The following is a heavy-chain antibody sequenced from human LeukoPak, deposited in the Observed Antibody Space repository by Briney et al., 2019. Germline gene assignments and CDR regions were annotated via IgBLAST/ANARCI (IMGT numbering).Heavy chain of an antibody. V-gene: IGHV1-8*01. CDR2: MNPNSGNT. Sequence: ASVKVSCKASGYTFTSYDINWVRQATGQGLEWMGWMNPNSGNTGYALKFQGRVTMTRNTSISTAYMELSSLRSEDTAVYYCARGSYDYSTWGVDYWGQGTLVTVSS. CDR1: GYTFTSYD. CDR3: ARGSYDYSTWGVDY. J-gene: IGHJ4*02. D-gene: IGHD4-11*01.